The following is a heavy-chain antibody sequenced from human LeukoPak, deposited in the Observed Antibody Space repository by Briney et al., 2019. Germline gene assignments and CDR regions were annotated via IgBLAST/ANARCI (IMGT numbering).Heavy chain of an antibody. Sequence: SETLSLTCAVSGYSISSGYYWGWIRQPPGKGLEWIGSIYHSGSTYYNPSLKSRVTISVDTSKNRFSLKLSSVTAADAAVYYCARRVSATDSSGWSNWFDPWGQGTLVTVSS. CDR2: IYHSGST. V-gene: IGHV4-38-2*01. D-gene: IGHD6-19*01. J-gene: IGHJ5*02. CDR3: ARRVSATDSSGWSNWFDP. CDR1: GYSISSGYY.